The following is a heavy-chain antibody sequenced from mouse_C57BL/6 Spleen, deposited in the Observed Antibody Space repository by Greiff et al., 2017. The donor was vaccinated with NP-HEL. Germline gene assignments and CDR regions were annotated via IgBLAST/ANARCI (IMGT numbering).Heavy chain of an antibody. CDR1: GFNIKNTY. D-gene: IGHD1-1*01. CDR3: APHYYGTFYAMDY. CDR2: IDPANGNT. Sequence: VQLKESVAELVRPGASVKLSCTASGFNIKNTYMHWVKQRPEQGLEWIGRIDPANGNTKYAPKFQGKATITADTSSNTAYLQLSSLTSEDTAIYYCAPHYYGTFYAMDYWGQGTSVTVSS. V-gene: IGHV14-3*01. J-gene: IGHJ4*01.